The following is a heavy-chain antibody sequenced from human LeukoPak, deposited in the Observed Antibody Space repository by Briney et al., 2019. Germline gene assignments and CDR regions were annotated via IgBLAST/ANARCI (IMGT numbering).Heavy chain of an antibody. CDR2: INPNSGGT. CDR1: GYTFTGYY. J-gene: IGHJ4*02. V-gene: IGHV1-2*02. D-gene: IGHD2-8*01. Sequence: ASVKVSCKASGYTFTGYYMHWVRQAPGQGLEWMGWINPNSGGTNYAQKFQGRVAMTRDTSISTAYMKLSRLRSDDTAVYYCASRRYCTNGVCYPFDYWGQGTLVTVSS. CDR3: ASRRYCTNGVCYPFDY.